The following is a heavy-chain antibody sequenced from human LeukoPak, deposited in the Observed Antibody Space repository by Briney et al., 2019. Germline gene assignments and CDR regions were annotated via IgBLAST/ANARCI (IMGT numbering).Heavy chain of an antibody. CDR3: AREDIVVVPAVMGSGFDY. D-gene: IGHD2-2*01. J-gene: IGHJ4*02. Sequence: SETLSLTCTVSGGSISSGDYYWSWIRQPPGKGLEWIGYIYYSGCTYYNPSLKSRVTISVDTSKNQFSLKLSSVTAADTAVYYCAREDIVVVPAVMGSGFDYWGQGTLVTVSS. CDR2: IYYSGCT. CDR1: GGSISSGDYY. V-gene: IGHV4-30-4*01.